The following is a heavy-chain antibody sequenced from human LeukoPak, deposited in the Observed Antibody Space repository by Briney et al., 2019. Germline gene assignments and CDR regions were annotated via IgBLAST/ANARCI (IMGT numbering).Heavy chain of an antibody. J-gene: IGHJ4*02. Sequence: GASVKVSCKASGYTFTNYYMHWVRQAPGQGLEWMGIINPSGDSTNYVQKFQGRVTMTRDTSTSTVYMELSSLRSEDTAVYYCARQRDYSNFFDYWGQGTLVTVSS. D-gene: IGHD4-11*01. CDR2: INPSGDST. V-gene: IGHV1-46*01. CDR3: ARQRDYSNFFDY. CDR1: GYTFTNYY.